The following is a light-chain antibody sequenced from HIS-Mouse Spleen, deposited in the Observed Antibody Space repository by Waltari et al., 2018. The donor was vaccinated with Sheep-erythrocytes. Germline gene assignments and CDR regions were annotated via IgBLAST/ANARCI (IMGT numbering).Light chain of an antibody. V-gene: IGLV2-11*01. CDR3: CSYAGSYNHV. CDR1: SSDVGGDNY. Sequence: QSALTQPRSVSGSPGQSVTLSCTGTSSDVGGDNYVPWYQQHPGKAPKLMIYDVRKRPSGVPDRFSGAKSGNTASLTISGLQAEDEADYYCCSYAGSYNHVFATGTKVTVL. CDR2: DVR. J-gene: IGLJ1*01.